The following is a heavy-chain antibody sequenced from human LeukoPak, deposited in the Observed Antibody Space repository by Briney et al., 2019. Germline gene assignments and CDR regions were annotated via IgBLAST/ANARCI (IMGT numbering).Heavy chain of an antibody. J-gene: IGHJ2*01. D-gene: IGHD3-22*01. CDR1: GGSFSDYS. CDR3: ARANYDSSGYYDLSWYFDL. CDR2: INHSGST. V-gene: IGHV4-34*01. Sequence: ASETLSLTCAVYGGSFSDYSWSWIRQPPGKGLEWLGQINHSGSTNYNPSLKSRVTISVDSAKNQFSLKLSSVTAADTAVYYCARANYDSSGYYDLSWYFDLWGRGTLVTVSS.